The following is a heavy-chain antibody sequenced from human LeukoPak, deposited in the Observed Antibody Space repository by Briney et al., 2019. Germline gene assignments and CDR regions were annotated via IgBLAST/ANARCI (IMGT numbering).Heavy chain of an antibody. CDR1: GGSISSHY. CDR2: IYNSGST. D-gene: IGHD3-22*01. Sequence: SETLSLTCTVSGGSISSHYGRWVRQPPGKGLEWVGDIYNSGSTNYNPSLKSRVTISVDTSKNQFSLKLSSVTAADTAVYYCARDTNYYDSRGYHYVRYFDYWGQGTLVTVSS. CDR3: ARDTNYYDSRGYHYVRYFDY. V-gene: IGHV4-59*11. J-gene: IGHJ4*02.